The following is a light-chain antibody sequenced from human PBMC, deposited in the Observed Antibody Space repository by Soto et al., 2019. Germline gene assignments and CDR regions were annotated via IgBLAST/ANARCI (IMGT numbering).Light chain of an antibody. J-gene: IGKJ1*01. CDR2: DAS. CDR1: QSIRSW. V-gene: IGKV1-5*01. Sequence: IHMTQSPSTLSASVGDRVTITCRASQSIRSWLAWYQQKPGKAPKLLIYDASSLESGVPSRFSGSGSGTEFTLTISSLQPDDFATYYCQQYNSYSWTFGQGTKV. CDR3: QQYNSYSWT.